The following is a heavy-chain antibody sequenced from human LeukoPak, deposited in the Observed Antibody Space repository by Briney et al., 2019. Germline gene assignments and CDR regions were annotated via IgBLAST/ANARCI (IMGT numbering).Heavy chain of an antibody. CDR2: MIGSGTT. V-gene: IGHV3-23*01. Sequence: GGSLRLSCAASGFSSSTYAMAWVRQAPGKGLQWVSGMIGSGTTYYADSVKGRFTISRDNSKNTLYLQMNSLRAEDTAVYYCAKDVSLRGYPYYFDYWGQGTLVTVSS. CDR3: AKDVSLRGYPYYFDY. CDR1: GFSSSTYA. J-gene: IGHJ4*02. D-gene: IGHD5-18*01.